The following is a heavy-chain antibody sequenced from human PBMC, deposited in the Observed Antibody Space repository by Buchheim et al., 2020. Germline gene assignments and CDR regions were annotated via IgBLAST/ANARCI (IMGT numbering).Heavy chain of an antibody. CDR1: GFTFSNYA. CDR3: AKGIAAAVNY. Sequence: EVQLLESGGGLVQPGGSLRLSCAASGFTFSNYAMNWVRQAPGKGLEWVSAISGSGGATYYADSVKGRFTVPSDHSENTLYLQMNSLRADDTAVYYCAKGIAAAVNYWGQGTL. CDR2: ISGSGGAT. J-gene: IGHJ4*02. V-gene: IGHV3-23*01. D-gene: IGHD6-13*01.